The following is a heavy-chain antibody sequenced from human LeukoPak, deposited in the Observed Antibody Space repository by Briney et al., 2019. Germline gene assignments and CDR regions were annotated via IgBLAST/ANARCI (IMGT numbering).Heavy chain of an antibody. CDR2: IYYSGST. Sequence: ASETLSLTCTVSGGSISSSSYYWGWIRQPPGKGLEWIGSIYYSGSTYYNPSLKSRVTISVDTSKNQFYLKLSSVTAADTAVYYCARGRGGNSGDNWGQGTLVTVSS. D-gene: IGHD4-23*01. CDR1: GGSISSSSYY. CDR3: ARGRGGNSGDN. V-gene: IGHV4-39*01. J-gene: IGHJ4*02.